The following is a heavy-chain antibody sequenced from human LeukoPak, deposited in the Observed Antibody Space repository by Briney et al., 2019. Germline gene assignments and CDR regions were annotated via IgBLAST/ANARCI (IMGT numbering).Heavy chain of an antibody. CDR3: ARHYYDSTGYYYFDY. V-gene: IGHV4-39*01. CDR1: GGSISSSSYY. J-gene: IGHJ4*02. D-gene: IGHD3-22*01. Sequence: KPSETLSLTCTVSGGSISSSSYYWGWIRQPPGKGLEWIGSMYYSGSTYSNPSLKSRVTISVDTSKNQFSLKLSSVTAADTAVYYCARHYYDSTGYYYFDYWGQGTLVTVSS. CDR2: MYYSGST.